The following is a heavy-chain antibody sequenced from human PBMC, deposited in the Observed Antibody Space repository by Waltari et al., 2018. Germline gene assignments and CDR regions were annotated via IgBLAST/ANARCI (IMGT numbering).Heavy chain of an antibody. CDR1: GFPFTSSA. D-gene: IGHD2-8*01. V-gene: IGHV1-58*02. Sequence: QMQLVQSGPEVKKPGTSVKVSCKASGFPFTSSAMQWVRQARGQRLEWIGWIVVGSGNTNYAQKFQERVTITRDMSTSTAYMELSSLRSEDTAVYYCAAGHCTNGVCPEGAFDIWGQGTMVTVSS. CDR3: AAGHCTNGVCPEGAFDI. J-gene: IGHJ3*02. CDR2: IVVGSGNT.